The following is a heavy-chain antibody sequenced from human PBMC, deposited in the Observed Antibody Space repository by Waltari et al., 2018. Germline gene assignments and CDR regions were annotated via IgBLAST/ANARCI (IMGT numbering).Heavy chain of an antibody. CDR2: ISWNGDDI. D-gene: IGHD6-19*01. CDR3: AKDKTSIGWKYFGD. Sequence: VQLVESGGGLVQPGRSLRLSCVASGFIFDDYSMHWVRRAPGKGLEWVSGISWNGDDIGYADSVRGRFTTSRDNAKNALYLQMNSLRADDTAFYYCAKDKTSIGWKYFGDWGPGTLVTVSS. J-gene: IGHJ4*02. V-gene: IGHV3-9*01. CDR1: GFIFDDYS.